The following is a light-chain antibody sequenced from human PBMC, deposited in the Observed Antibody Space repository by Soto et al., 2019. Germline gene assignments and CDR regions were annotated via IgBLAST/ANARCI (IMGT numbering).Light chain of an antibody. Sequence: QSALTQPPSASGSPGQSVTISCTGSSSDVGGYNYVSWYQQHPGKAPKLMIYEVSKRPSGVPDRFSGSKSGNTASLTVSGLQAEDEAYYYCSSHAGSINVAFGGGTKLTVL. CDR2: EVS. CDR1: SSDVGGYNY. V-gene: IGLV2-8*01. CDR3: SSHAGSINVA. J-gene: IGLJ2*01.